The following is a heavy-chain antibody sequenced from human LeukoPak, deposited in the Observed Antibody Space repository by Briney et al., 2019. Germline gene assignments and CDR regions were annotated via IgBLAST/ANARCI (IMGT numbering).Heavy chain of an antibody. V-gene: IGHV3-23*01. CDR3: AKAHSLLWFGEFDY. CDR1: GFTFSSYA. CDR2: ISGSGGST. Sequence: GGSLRLSCAASGFTFSSYAMSWVRQAPGKGLEWVSAISGSGGSTYYADSAKGRFTISRDNSKNTLYLQMNSLRAEDTAVYYCAKAHSLLWFGEFDYWGQGTLVTVSS. J-gene: IGHJ4*02. D-gene: IGHD3-10*01.